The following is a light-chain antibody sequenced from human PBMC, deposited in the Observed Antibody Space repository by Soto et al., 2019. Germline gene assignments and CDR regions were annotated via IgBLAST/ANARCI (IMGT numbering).Light chain of an antibody. CDR2: AAS. Sequence: DIQMTQSPSSLSASVGDRVTITCRASQTIIRYLNWYQHKPGRAPNLLIYAASSLQSGVPSRFGGSGSWTDFTPTISSLQPNGCATYYGQHSYSTLFSFGPGTKVEI. CDR3: QHSYSTLFS. J-gene: IGKJ3*01. V-gene: IGKV1-39*01. CDR1: QTIIRY.